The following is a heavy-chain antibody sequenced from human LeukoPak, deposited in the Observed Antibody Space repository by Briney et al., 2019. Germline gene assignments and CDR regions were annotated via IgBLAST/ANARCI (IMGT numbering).Heavy chain of an antibody. Sequence: GGSLRLSCAASGFTFSSYAMSWVRQAPGKGLEWVSAISGSGGSTYYADSVKGRFTISRDNSKSTLYLQMNSLRAEDTAVYYCARGVLRFLEWLDCYYYMDVWGKGTTVTVSS. CDR3: ARGVLRFLEWLDCYYYMDV. CDR2: ISGSGGST. V-gene: IGHV3-23*01. CDR1: GFTFSSYA. J-gene: IGHJ6*03. D-gene: IGHD3-3*01.